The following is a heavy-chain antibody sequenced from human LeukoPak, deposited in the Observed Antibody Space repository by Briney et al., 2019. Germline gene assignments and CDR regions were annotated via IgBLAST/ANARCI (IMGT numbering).Heavy chain of an antibody. D-gene: IGHD2-15*01. CDR1: GFTFSNSW. V-gene: IGHV3-7*01. CDR3: ARETLGEYIVVVDY. J-gene: IGHJ4*02. Sequence: GGSLRLSCVVSGFTFSNSWMSWVRQAPGKGLERVANIKQDGSEQYYVDSVKGRFTISRDNAKNSLYLQMNSLRAEDTAVYYCARETLGEYIVVVDYWGQGTLVTVSS. CDR2: IKQDGSEQ.